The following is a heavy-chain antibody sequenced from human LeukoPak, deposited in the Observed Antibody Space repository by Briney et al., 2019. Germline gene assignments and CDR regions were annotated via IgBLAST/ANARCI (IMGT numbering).Heavy chain of an antibody. CDR2: INHSGST. J-gene: IGHJ5*02. V-gene: IGHV4-34*01. CDR3: ARGFYSSSWYYWFDP. Sequence: KSSETLSLTCAVYGGSFSGYYWSWIRQPPGKGREWIGEINHSGSTNYNPSLKSRVTISVDTSKNQFSLKLSSVTAADTAVYYCARGFYSSSWYYWFDPWGQGTLVTVSS. D-gene: IGHD6-13*01. CDR1: GGSFSGYY.